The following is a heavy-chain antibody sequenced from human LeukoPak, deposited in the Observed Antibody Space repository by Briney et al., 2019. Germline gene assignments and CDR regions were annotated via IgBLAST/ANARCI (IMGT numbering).Heavy chain of an antibody. Sequence: GGSLRLSCAASGFTFSSYAMHWVRQAPGKGLEWVAVISYDGSNKYYADSVKGRFTISRDNAKNSLYLQMNSLRAEDTAVYYCAREYSSGWYYFDYWGQGTLVTVSS. CDR3: AREYSSGWYYFDY. J-gene: IGHJ4*02. CDR1: GFTFSSYA. V-gene: IGHV3-30-3*01. CDR2: ISYDGSNK. D-gene: IGHD6-19*01.